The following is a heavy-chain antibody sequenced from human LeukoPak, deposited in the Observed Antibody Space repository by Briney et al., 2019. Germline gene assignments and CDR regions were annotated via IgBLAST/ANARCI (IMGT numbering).Heavy chain of an antibody. V-gene: IGHV3-23*01. J-gene: IGHJ4*02. CDR1: GFTFSSYA. Sequence: PGRSLRLSCAASGFTFSSYAMHWVRQAPGKGLEWVSAISGSADNTYYADSVKGRFAISRDNSKNTLYLQLSTLRADDTAVYYCAKRTPYTGSSQSFDYWGQGTLVTVSS. CDR3: AKRTPYTGSSQSFDY. D-gene: IGHD1-26*01. CDR2: ISGSADNT.